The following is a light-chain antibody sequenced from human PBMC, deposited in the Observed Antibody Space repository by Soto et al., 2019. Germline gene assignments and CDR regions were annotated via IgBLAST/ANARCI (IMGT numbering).Light chain of an antibody. J-gene: IGKJ1*01. V-gene: IGKV3-20*01. CDR2: GAF. Sequence: EIVLTQSPGTLSLSPGERATLSCRASQSISSNYVAWYQQKPGQAPRLLIYGAFARAAGIPGRFSCSASGTDFTLTISRLEPEDFAVYFCQHYDASPWTFGQGTKVELK. CDR3: QHYDASPWT. CDR1: QSISSNY.